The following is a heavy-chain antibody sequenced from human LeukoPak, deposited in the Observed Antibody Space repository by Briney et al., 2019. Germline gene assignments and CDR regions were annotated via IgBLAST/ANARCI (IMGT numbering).Heavy chain of an antibody. V-gene: IGHV4-34*01. D-gene: IGHD3-16*02. J-gene: IGHJ4*02. Sequence: GSLRPSSAASCFTFSSYSMNWVRPPPREGLGWVGVFNHRGSTYYNPSLKSRVTISVDTSKNQFSLELSSVTAADTAVYFCARHRRSGAVDYWGKGTLVTVSS. CDR1: CFTFSSYS. CDR3: ARHRRSGAVDY. CDR2: FNHRGST.